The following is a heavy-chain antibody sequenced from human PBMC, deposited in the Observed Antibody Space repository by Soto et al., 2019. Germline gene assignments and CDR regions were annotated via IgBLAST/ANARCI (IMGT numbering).Heavy chain of an antibody. V-gene: IGHV3-64D*06. D-gene: IGHD2-2*01. J-gene: IGHJ4*02. CDR1: GCPFSSYS. CDR3: VKDGVVPYYFDY. Sequence: GGSLIVSCSASGCPFSSYSMHWVRPAPGKGLEYVSAISSNGGSTYYADSVKGRFTISRDNSKNTLYLQMSSLRAEDTAVYYCVKDGVVPYYFDYWGQGTLVTVSS. CDR2: ISSNGGST.